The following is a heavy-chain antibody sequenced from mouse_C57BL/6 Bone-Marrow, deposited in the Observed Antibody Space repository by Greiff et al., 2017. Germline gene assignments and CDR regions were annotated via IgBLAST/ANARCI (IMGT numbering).Heavy chain of an antibody. CDR1: GFTFSSYG. D-gene: IGHD4-1*01. CDR2: ISNGGSYT. CDR3: ARRTGTDYFDY. J-gene: IGHJ2*01. Sequence: EVKLMESGGDLVKPGGSLKLSCAASGFTFSSYGMSWVRQTPDKRLEWVATISNGGSYTYYPDSVKGRFTISRDNAKNTLYLQMSSLKSGDTAMYYCARRTGTDYFDYWGQGTTLTVSS. V-gene: IGHV5-6*02.